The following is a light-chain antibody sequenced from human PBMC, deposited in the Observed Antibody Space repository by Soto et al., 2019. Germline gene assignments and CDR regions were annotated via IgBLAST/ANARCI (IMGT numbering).Light chain of an antibody. CDR2: GAS. CDR1: QSVSRN. J-gene: IGKJ2*01. Sequence: EIVMTQSPATLSVSPGGGATLSCRASQSVSRNLAWYQQKPGQAPRLLIYGASTRATGIPARFSGSGSGTEFTLTISSLQSEDFAVYYCQQYNNWPYTFGQGTKLEIE. CDR3: QQYNNWPYT. V-gene: IGKV3-15*01.